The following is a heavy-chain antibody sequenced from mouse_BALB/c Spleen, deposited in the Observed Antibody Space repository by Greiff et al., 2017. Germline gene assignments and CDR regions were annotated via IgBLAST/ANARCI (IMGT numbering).Heavy chain of an antibody. CDR2: IRNKANGYTT. Sequence: EVQGVESGGGLVQPGGSLRLSCATSGFTFTDYYMSWVRQPPGKALEWLGFIRNKANGYTTEYSASVKGRFTISRDNSQSILYLQMNTLRAEDSATYYCARDEGITTGYAMDYWGQGTSVTVSS. CDR3: ARDEGITTGYAMDY. CDR1: GFTFTDYY. J-gene: IGHJ4*01. V-gene: IGHV7-3*02. D-gene: IGHD2-4*01.